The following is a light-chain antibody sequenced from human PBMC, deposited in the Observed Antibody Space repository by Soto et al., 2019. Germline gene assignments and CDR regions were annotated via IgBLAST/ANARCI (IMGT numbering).Light chain of an antibody. V-gene: IGKV2-28*01. CDR3: THSLQNPPFT. CDR1: QSLLHSNGHTY. J-gene: IGKJ3*01. CDR2: LGS. Sequence: DIVLTQSTLSLPVTPGEPASISCRSSQSLLHSNGHTYLDWYLQKPGQSPQLLIYLGSSRAPVDHERFRGSGADTDFTLKISGVQAEHVGVSYGTHSLQNPPFTFGPATKLQIK.